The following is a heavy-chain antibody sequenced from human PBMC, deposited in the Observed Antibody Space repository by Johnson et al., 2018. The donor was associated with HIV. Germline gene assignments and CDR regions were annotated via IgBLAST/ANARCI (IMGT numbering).Heavy chain of an antibody. CDR3: FRANDAPWDSFDI. Sequence: VESGGGVVQPGGSLRLSCEASAFSLSRFAMHWVRQAPGKGLEWVAVISFDGTNKYYADAVEGRFTITRDNSNNILVLQMASLKREYTAVYYCFRANDAPWDSFDIWGQGTWVGVSS. CDR2: ISFDGTNK. CDR1: AFSLSRFA. V-gene: IGHV3-30*04. J-gene: IGHJ3*02.